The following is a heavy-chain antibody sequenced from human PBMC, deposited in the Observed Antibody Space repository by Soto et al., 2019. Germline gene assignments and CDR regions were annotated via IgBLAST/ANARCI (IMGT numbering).Heavy chain of an antibody. J-gene: IGHJ4*02. Sequence: GGSLRLSCAASGFTFSSYGMHWVRQAPGKGLEWVAVIWYDGSNKYYADSVKGRFTISRDNSKNTLYLQMNSLRAEDTAVYYCASLYSSGYPYFDDWGQGTLVTVSS. CDR2: IWYDGSNK. CDR1: GFTFSSYG. CDR3: ASLYSSGYPYFDD. D-gene: IGHD3-22*01. V-gene: IGHV3-33*01.